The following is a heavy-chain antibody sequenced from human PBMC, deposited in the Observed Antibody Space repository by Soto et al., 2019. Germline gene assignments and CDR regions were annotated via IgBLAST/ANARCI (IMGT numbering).Heavy chain of an antibody. D-gene: IGHD3-16*02. Sequence: ASVKVSCKASGYTFTSYGISWVRQAPGQGLEWMGWISAYNGNTNYAQKLQGRVTMTTDTSTSTAYMELRSLRSDDTAVYYCARVKEGYYDYVWGSYRNTYYFDDWGQGTLVTVSS. CDR2: ISAYNGNT. V-gene: IGHV1-18*01. CDR3: ARVKEGYYDYVWGSYRNTYYFDD. CDR1: GYTFTSYG. J-gene: IGHJ4*02.